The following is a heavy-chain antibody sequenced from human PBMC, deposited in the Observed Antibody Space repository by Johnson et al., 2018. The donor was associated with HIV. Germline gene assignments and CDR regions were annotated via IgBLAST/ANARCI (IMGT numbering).Heavy chain of an antibody. J-gene: IGHJ3*01. D-gene: IGHD5-24*01. CDR2: INSGGGT. CDR1: GFTVSSNY. Sequence: VQLVESGGGLVQPGGSLRLSCAASGFTVSSNYMTWVRQGPGKGLEWVSVINSGGGTYYADSVTGRFTISRDNSKNTLYLQMNSLRAEDTAVYFCARGCRDGYTCDVFDVWGQGTRVTVSS. V-gene: IGHV3-66*01. CDR3: ARGCRDGYTCDVFDV.